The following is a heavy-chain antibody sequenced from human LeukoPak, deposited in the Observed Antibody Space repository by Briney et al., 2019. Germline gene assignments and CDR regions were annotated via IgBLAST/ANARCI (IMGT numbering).Heavy chain of an antibody. CDR2: INPNSGGT. Sequence: ASVKVSCKASGYTFTGYYMHWVRQAPGQGLEWMGWINPNSGGTNYAQKFQGRVTMTRDTSISTAYMELSRLRSDDTAVYYCARATRDYYDSSGYMENYRGQGTLVTVSS. V-gene: IGHV1-2*02. CDR3: ARATRDYYDSSGYMENY. CDR1: GYTFTGYY. J-gene: IGHJ4*02. D-gene: IGHD3-22*01.